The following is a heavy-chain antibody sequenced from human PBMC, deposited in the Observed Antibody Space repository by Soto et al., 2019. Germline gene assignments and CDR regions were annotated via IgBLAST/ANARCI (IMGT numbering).Heavy chain of an antibody. J-gene: IGHJ6*02. CDR1: GYTFTSYG. V-gene: IGHV1-18*01. D-gene: IGHD5-18*01. CDR2: ISAYNGNT. Sequence: QVQLVQSGAEVKKPGASVKVYCKASGYTFTSYGLSWVRQAPGQGLEWMGWISAYNGNTNYAQKLQGRVTMTTDTSTITAYMELRSLRSDDTAVYYCARDGVDTATGYYYGMDVWGQGTTVTVSS. CDR3: ARDGVDTATGYYYGMDV.